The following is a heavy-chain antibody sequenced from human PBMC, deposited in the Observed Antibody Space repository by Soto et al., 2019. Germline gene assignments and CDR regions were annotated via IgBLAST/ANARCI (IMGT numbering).Heavy chain of an antibody. V-gene: IGHV1-18*04. CDR3: ARDNMGVVGAPYYFDY. D-gene: IGHD1-26*01. CDR2: ISAYNGNT. CDR1: GYTFTSYG. Sequence: ASVKVSCKASGYTFTSYGISWVRQAPGQGLEWMGWISAYNGNTNYAQKLQGRVTMTTDTSTSTAYMELRSLRSDDTAVYYCARDNMGVVGAPYYFDYWGQGTLVTVSS. J-gene: IGHJ4*02.